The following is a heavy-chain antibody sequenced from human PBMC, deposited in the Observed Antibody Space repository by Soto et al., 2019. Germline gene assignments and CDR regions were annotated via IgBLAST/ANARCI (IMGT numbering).Heavy chain of an antibody. Sequence: QVQLVESGGGVVQPGRSLRVSCAASGFTFSSYGMHWVRQAPGKGLEWVAVISYDGSNKYYADSVKGRFTISRDNSKNTLYLQMNSLRAEDTAVYYCAKDTYYYDSSANSRPDYWGQGTLVTVSS. CDR3: AKDTYYYDSSANSRPDY. V-gene: IGHV3-30*18. CDR1: GFTFSSYG. J-gene: IGHJ4*02. CDR2: ISYDGSNK. D-gene: IGHD3-22*01.